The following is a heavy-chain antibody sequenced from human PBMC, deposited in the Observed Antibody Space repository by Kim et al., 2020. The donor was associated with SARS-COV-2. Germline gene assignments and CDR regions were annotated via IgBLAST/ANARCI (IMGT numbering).Heavy chain of an antibody. Sequence: GGSLRLSCAASGFTFSSYAMSWVRQAPGKGLEWVSAISGSGGSTYYADSVKGRFTISRDNSKNTLYLQMNSLRAEDTAVYYCAKDRDYGDYVTQDAFDIWGQGTMVTVSS. CDR2: ISGSGGST. CDR3: AKDRDYGDYVTQDAFDI. J-gene: IGHJ3*02. V-gene: IGHV3-23*01. CDR1: GFTFSSYA. D-gene: IGHD4-17*01.